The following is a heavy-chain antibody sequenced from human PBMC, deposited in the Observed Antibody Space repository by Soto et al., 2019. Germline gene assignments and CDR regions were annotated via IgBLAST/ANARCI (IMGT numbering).Heavy chain of an antibody. V-gene: IGHV1-18*01. CDR3: ARDGTLSIAARRPYYYYGMDV. Sequence: GASVKVSCKASGYTFTSYGISWVRQAPGQGLEWTGWISAYNGNTNYAQKLQGRVTMTTDTSTSTAYMELRSLRSDDTAVYYCARDGTLSIAARRPYYYYGMDVWGQGTTVTVSS. J-gene: IGHJ6*02. CDR2: ISAYNGNT. CDR1: GYTFTSYG. D-gene: IGHD6-6*01.